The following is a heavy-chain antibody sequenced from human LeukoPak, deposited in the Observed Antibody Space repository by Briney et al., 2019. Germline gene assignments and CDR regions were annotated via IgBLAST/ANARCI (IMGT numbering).Heavy chain of an antibody. CDR1: GGSFSGYY. D-gene: IGHD3-3*01. J-gene: IGHJ6*02. V-gene: IGHV4-34*01. CDR3: ARFLGRTYPNYYYGMDV. CDR2: INHSGST. Sequence: PSETLSLTCAVYGGSFSGYYWSWIRQPPGKGLEWTGEINHSGSTNYNPSLKSRVTISVDTSKNQFSLKLSSVTAADTAVYYCARFLGRTYPNYYYGMDVWGQGTTVTVSS.